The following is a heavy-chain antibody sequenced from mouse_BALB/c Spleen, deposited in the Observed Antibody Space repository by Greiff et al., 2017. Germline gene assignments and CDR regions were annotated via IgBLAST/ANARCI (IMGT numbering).Heavy chain of an antibody. Sequence: EVMLVESGGGLVKPGGSLKLSCAASGFTFSDYYMYWVRQTPEKRLEWVAEISSGGSYTYYPDTVTGRFTISRDNAKNTLYLEMSSMRSEDTAMYYCARGGIYYDYEFDYWGQGTTLTVSS. J-gene: IGHJ2*01. V-gene: IGHV5-9-4*01. D-gene: IGHD2-4*01. CDR2: ISSGGSYT. CDR3: ARGGIYYDYEFDY. CDR1: GFTFSDYY.